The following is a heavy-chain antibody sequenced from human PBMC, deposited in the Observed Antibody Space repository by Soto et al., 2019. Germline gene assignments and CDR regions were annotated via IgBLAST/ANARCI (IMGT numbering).Heavy chain of an antibody. CDR1: GFTFREYW. CDR3: ARYREGGEYFDY. J-gene: IGHJ4*02. CDR2: IKQDGSEK. V-gene: IGHV3-7*01. D-gene: IGHD3-10*01. Sequence: EVQLVESGGGLAQPGGSLRLSCEASGFTFREYWMSWVRQAPGKGLKWVAKIKQDGSEKNYVDSLKGRFTISRDNAKSSQYLQMNSLRGEDTAIYYYARYREGGEYFDYWGQGTLVTVSS.